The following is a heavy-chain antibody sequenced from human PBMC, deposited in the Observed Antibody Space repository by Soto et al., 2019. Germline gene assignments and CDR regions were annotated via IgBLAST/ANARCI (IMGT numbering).Heavy chain of an antibody. J-gene: IGHJ6*02. CDR2: IYYSGST. Sequence: QLQLQESGPGLVKPSETLSLTCTVSGCSISSSSYYWGWIRQPPGKGLEWIGSIYYSGSTYYNPSLKSRVTISVDTSKNQFSLKLSSVTAADTAVYYCARHARYCSSTSCYGSYYYGMDVWVQGTTVTVSS. CDR3: ARHARYCSSTSCYGSYYYGMDV. V-gene: IGHV4-39*01. CDR1: GCSISSSSYY. D-gene: IGHD2-2*01.